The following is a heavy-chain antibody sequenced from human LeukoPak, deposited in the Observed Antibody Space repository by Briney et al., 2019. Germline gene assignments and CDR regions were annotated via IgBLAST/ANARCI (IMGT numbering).Heavy chain of an antibody. V-gene: IGHV3-9*01. CDR2: ISWNSGSI. CDR1: GFTFDDYA. J-gene: IGHJ4*02. Sequence: GGSLRLSCAASGFTFDDYAMPWVRQAPGKGLEWVSGISWNSGSIGYADSVKGRFTISRDNAKNSLYLQMNSLRAEDTALYYCAKDTISGGVSGSYDYWGQGTLVTVSS. D-gene: IGHD1-26*01. CDR3: AKDTISGGVSGSYDY.